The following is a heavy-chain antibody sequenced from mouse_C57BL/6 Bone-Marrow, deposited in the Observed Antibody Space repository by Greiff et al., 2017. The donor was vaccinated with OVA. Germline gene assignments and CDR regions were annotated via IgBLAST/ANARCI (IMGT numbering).Heavy chain of an antibody. CDR1: GYTFTSYG. J-gene: IGHJ3*01. CDR2: IYPRSGNT. D-gene: IGHD1-1*01. CDR3: ARRAYYGSSPAWFAY. V-gene: IGHV1-81*01. Sequence: QVQLQQSGAELARPGASVKLSCKASGYTFTSYGISWVKQRTGQGLEWIGEIYPRSGNTYYNEKFKGKATLTADKSSSTAYMELRSLTSEDSAVYYGARRAYYGSSPAWFAYWGQGTLVTVSA.